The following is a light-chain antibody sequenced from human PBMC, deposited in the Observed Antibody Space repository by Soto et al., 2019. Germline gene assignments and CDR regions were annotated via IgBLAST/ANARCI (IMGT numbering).Light chain of an antibody. J-gene: IGKJ4*01. Sequence: EIVMTQSPATLSVSPGERATLSCRASQSFSSNLAWYQQKPGQAPRLLIFGVSTSATGIPPRCSGSGSGTEFTLTISSLQSEDFVVYNSHQSNEWPITLGGGTKVDIK. V-gene: IGKV3-15*01. CDR1: QSFSSN. CDR2: GVS. CDR3: HQSNEWPIT.